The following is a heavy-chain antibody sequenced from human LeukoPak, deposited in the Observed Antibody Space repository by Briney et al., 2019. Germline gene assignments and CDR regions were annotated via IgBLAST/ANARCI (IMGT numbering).Heavy chain of an antibody. J-gene: IGHJ5*02. CDR3: ARYRQFRGGWKGNWFDP. CDR1: GGTFSSYA. V-gene: IGHV1-69*04. Sequence: GASAKVSCKASGGTFSSYAISWVRQAPGQGLEWMGRIIPILGIANYAQKFQGRVTITADKSTSTAYMELSSLKSEDTAVYYCARYRQFRGGWKGNWFDPWGQGTLVTVSS. D-gene: IGHD3-16*01. CDR2: IIPILGIA.